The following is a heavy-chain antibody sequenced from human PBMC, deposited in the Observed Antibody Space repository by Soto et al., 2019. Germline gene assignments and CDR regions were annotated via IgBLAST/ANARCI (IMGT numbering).Heavy chain of an antibody. D-gene: IGHD3-10*01. Sequence: SETLSLTCAVYGGSFSGYYWSWIRQPPGKGLEWIGEINHSGSTNYNPSLKSRVTISVDTSKNQFSLKLSSVTAADTAVYYCARANLVYQWFDPWGQGTLVNVS. CDR3: ARANLVYQWFDP. CDR1: GGSFSGYY. CDR2: INHSGST. V-gene: IGHV4-34*01. J-gene: IGHJ5*02.